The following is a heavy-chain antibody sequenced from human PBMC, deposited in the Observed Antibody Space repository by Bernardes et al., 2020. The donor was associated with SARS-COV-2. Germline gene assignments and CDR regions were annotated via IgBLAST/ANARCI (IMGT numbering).Heavy chain of an antibody. CDR1: GDSINSASYR. V-gene: IGHV4-39*02. CDR2: LSYGGNT. D-gene: IGHD4-17*01. J-gene: IGHJ3*02. CDR3: ARDLNYGRRDAFDI. Sequence: SETLSLTCSVSGDSINSASYRWGWIRQAPGKGLEWIGSLSYGGNTYYTPSLRSRVTMTRDTSISTAYMELSRLRSDDTAVYYCARDLNYGRRDAFDIWGQWTMVTVSS.